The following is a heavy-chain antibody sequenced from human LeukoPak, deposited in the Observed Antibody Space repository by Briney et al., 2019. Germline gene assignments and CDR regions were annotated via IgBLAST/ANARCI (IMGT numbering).Heavy chain of an antibody. V-gene: IGHV3-23*01. CDR3: ARDPNGDYIGAFDN. J-gene: IGHJ3*02. D-gene: IGHD4-17*01. CDR2: IRGGGDT. CDR1: GFSFSTYA. Sequence: GGSLRLSCSASGFSFSTYAMSWVRRAPARGLEWVSSIRGGGDTFYAESVKGRFTLSRDNSKNTLYLQMDSLRGDDTALYHCARDPNGDYIGAFDNWGQGTMVTVSS.